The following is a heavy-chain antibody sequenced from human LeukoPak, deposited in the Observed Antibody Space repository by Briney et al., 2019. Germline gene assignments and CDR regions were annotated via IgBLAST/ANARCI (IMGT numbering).Heavy chain of an antibody. CDR3: ARVSPAVAGTWGYYYYMDV. V-gene: IGHV4-4*07. D-gene: IGHD6-19*01. J-gene: IGHJ6*03. CDR1: GGSISSYY. Sequence: SETLSLTCTVSGGSISSYYWSWIRQPPGKGLEWIGRIYTSGSTNYNPSLKSRVTMSVDTSKNQFSLKLSSVTAADTAVYYCARVSPAVAGTWGYYYYMDVWGKGTTVTISS. CDR2: IYTSGST.